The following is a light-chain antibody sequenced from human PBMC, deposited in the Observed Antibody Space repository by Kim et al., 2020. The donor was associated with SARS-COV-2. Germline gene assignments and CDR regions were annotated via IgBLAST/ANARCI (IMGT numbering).Light chain of an antibody. CDR3: AAWDDSLNAWV. CDR2: TNN. Sequence: QSVLTQPPSASGTPGQRVAISCSGSSSNIGGHTVNWYQQLPGTAPKLLIYTNNQRPSGVPDRFSGSKSGTSASLAISGLQSEDEADYYCAAWDDSLNAWVFGGGTKVTVL. V-gene: IGLV1-44*01. CDR1: SSNIGGHT. J-gene: IGLJ3*02.